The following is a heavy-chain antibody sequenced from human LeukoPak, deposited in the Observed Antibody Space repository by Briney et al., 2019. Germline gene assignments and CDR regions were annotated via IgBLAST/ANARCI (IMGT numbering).Heavy chain of an antibody. V-gene: IGHV3-23*01. CDR2: ISGSGGST. D-gene: IGHD6-13*01. CDR3: AKGPIAAISYFDY. J-gene: IGHJ4*02. Sequence: GGSLRLSCAASGFSFSSYAMSWVRQAPGKGLEWVSGISGSGGSTYYADSVKGRFTISRDNSKNTLYLQMNSLRAEDTAVYYCAKGPIAAISYFDYWGQGTLVTVSS. CDR1: GFSFSSYA.